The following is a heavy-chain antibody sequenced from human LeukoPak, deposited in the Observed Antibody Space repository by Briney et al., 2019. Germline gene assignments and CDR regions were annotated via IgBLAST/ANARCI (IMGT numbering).Heavy chain of an antibody. D-gene: IGHD3-22*01. CDR3: AKDYYYDPVDAFDV. V-gene: IGHV3-11*05. Sequence: PGGSLRLSCAASGFTFSDYYMSWIRQAPGKGLEWVSYISSSSSYTNYADSVKGRFTISRDNAKNSLYLQMNSLRPEDTAVYYCAKDYYYDPVDAFDVWGQGTMVSVSS. CDR1: GFTFSDYY. CDR2: ISSSSSYT. J-gene: IGHJ3*01.